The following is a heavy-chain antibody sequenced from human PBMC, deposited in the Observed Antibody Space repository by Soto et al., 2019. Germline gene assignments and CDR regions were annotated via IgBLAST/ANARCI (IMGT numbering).Heavy chain of an antibody. Sequence: SETLSLTCAVYGGSFSCYYWSWIRQPPGKGLEWIGEINHSGSTNYNPSLKSRVTISVDTSKNQFSLKLSSVTAADTAVYYCARVGLAAAGAPDYWGQGTLVTVSS. D-gene: IGHD6-13*01. CDR1: GGSFSCYY. CDR2: INHSGST. J-gene: IGHJ4*02. CDR3: ARVGLAAAGAPDY. V-gene: IGHV4-34*01.